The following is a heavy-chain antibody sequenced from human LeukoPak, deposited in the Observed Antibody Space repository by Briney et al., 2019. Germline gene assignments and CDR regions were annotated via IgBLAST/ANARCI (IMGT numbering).Heavy chain of an antibody. CDR2: ISYDGSNK. J-gene: IGHJ4*02. V-gene: IGHV3-30*18. CDR3: AKGEYYYDSSGSDY. CDR1: GFTFSSYG. D-gene: IGHD3-22*01. Sequence: GGSLRLSCAASGFTFSSYGMHWVRQAPGKGLEWVAVISYDGSNKYYADSVKGRFTISRDNSKNTLYLQMNSLRAEDTAVYYCAKGEYYYDSSGSDYWGQGTLVTVSS.